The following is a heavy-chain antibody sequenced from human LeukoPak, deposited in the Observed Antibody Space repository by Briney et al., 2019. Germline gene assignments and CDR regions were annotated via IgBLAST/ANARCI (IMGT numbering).Heavy chain of an antibody. CDR2: IDSSSSTS. Sequence: GGSLRLPCAASGFTFSSYTMNWVRQAPGKGLEWVSHIDSSSSTSYYADSVKGRFTISRDNAKNSLYLQMNSLRVEDTAVYYCARHMNTPFDYWGQGTLVTVSS. CDR1: GFTFSSYT. CDR3: ARHMNTPFDY. V-gene: IGHV3-48*01. D-gene: IGHD1/OR15-1a*01. J-gene: IGHJ4*02.